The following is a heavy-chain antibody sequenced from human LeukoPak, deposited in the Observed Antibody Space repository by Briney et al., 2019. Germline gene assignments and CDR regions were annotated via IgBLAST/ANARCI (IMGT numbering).Heavy chain of an antibody. CDR3: AKGGHDFNPFYW. J-gene: IGHJ4*02. Sequence: GGSPRLSCAASGFTFSTYAMGWVRHTPGKGLEWVSSIKGGGGDPFYADSVKGRFTISRDNSKKTLFLHLNSLRAEDSAVYYCAKGGHDFNPFYWWGQGTLVTVSS. D-gene: IGHD2-21*02. CDR1: GFTFSTYA. V-gene: IGHV3-23*01. CDR2: IKGGGGDP.